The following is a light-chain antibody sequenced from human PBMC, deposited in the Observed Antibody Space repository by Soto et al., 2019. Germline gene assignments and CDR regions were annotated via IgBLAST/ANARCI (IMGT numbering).Light chain of an antibody. V-gene: IGKV1-5*03. CDR1: QSISSW. Sequence: DIQMTQSPSTLSASVGDRVTITCRASQSISSWLAWYHQKPGKAPKLLIYKASSLESGVPSRFSGSGSGTEFTLTISSLQPDDFATYYCQQYNSYWTFGQGTKV. J-gene: IGKJ1*01. CDR3: QQYNSYWT. CDR2: KAS.